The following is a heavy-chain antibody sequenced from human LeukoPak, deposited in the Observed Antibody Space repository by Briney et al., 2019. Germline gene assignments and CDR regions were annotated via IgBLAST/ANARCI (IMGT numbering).Heavy chain of an antibody. V-gene: IGHV2-70*04. CDR3: ARLSSSGGVVDY. Sequence: SGPTLVNPTQTLTLTCTFSGFSLSTSGMRVSWIRQPPGKALEWLARIDWDDDKFYSTSLKTRLTTSKDTSKNQVVLTMTNMDPVDTATYYCARLSSSGGVVDYWGQGTLVTVSS. CDR1: GFSLSTSGMR. CDR2: IDWDDDK. J-gene: IGHJ4*02. D-gene: IGHD6-6*01.